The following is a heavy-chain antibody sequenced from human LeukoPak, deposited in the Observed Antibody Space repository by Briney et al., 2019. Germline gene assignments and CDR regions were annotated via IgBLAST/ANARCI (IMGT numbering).Heavy chain of an antibody. CDR1: GYTFTGYY. CDR2: ISAYNGNT. CDR3: ARDTPAQPYDY. D-gene: IGHD1-14*01. Sequence: GASVKVSCKASGYTFTGYYMHWVRQAPGQGLEWMGWISAYNGNTNYAQKLQGRVTMTTDTSTSTAYMELRSLRSDDTAVYYCARDTPAQPYDYWGQGTLVTVSS. V-gene: IGHV1-18*04. J-gene: IGHJ4*02.